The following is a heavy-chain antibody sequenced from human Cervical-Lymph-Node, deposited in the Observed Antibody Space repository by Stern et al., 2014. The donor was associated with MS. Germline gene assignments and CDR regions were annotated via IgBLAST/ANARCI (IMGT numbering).Heavy chain of an antibody. CDR1: GFTFTSSD. CDR2: IGVGSGNT. V-gene: IGHV1-58*01. Sequence: QLVQSGPEVKKPGTSVKVSCKASGFTFTSSDVQWVRQARGPRLEWIGWIGVGSGNTNYAQKFQERVTITRDMSTSTAYMELSSLRSEDTGVYYCAAEPMYYSDSVGAFDIWGQGTMVTVSS. J-gene: IGHJ3*02. CDR3: AAEPMYYSDSVGAFDI. D-gene: IGHD3-22*01.